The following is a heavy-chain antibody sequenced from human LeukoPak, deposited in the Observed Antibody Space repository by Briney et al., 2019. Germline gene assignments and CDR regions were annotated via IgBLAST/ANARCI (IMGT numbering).Heavy chain of an antibody. V-gene: IGHV4-34*01. J-gene: IGHJ3*02. CDR2: INHSGST. CDR3: ARASPYCSGGSCYQAAFDI. CDR1: GRSFSGYY. D-gene: IGHD2-15*01. Sequence: SETLSLTCAVYGRSFSGYYWSWIRQPPGKGLEWIGEINHSGSTYYNPSLKSRVTISVDTPKNQFSLKLSSVTAADTAVYYCARASPYCSGGSCYQAAFDIWGQGTMVTVSS.